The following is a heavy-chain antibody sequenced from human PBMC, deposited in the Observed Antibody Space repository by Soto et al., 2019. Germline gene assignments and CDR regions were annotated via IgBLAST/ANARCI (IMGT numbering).Heavy chain of an antibody. J-gene: IGHJ4*02. CDR3: AKERVSSSWYVDY. Sequence: GGSLRLSCAASGFTFSSYGMHWVRQAPGKGLEWVAVISYDGSNKYYADSVKGRFTISRDNSKNTLYLQMNSLRAEDTAVYYCAKERVSSSWYVDYWGQGT. V-gene: IGHV3-30*18. CDR2: ISYDGSNK. D-gene: IGHD6-13*01. CDR1: GFTFSSYG.